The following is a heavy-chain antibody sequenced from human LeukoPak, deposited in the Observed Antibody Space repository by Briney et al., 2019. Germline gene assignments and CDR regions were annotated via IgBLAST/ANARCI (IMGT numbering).Heavy chain of an antibody. CDR1: GYTFTSYG. J-gene: IGHJ6*03. V-gene: IGHV1-18*01. D-gene: IGHD2-2*01. Sequence: ASVKVSCKASGYTFTSYGISWVRQAPGQGLEWMGWISAYNGNTDYAQKLQGRVTMTTDTSTSTAYMELRSLRSDDTAVYYCAREPDCSSTSCYLDYYYYMDVWGKGTTVTVSS. CDR2: ISAYNGNT. CDR3: AREPDCSSTSCYLDYYYYMDV.